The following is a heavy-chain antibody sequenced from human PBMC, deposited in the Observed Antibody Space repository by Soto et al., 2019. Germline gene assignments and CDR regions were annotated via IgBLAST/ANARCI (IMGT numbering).Heavy chain of an antibody. Sequence: AGGSLRLSCAASGFTISNSYMTWVRQAPGKGLEWVSVIYTGGSAYYADSVKGRSTISRDASKNTLYLQVNSLRAEDTAVYYCARATRYFGSSDYWGQGTLVTVSS. J-gene: IGHJ4*02. D-gene: IGHD2-2*01. CDR1: GFTISNSY. V-gene: IGHV3-53*01. CDR3: ARATRYFGSSDY. CDR2: IYTGGSA.